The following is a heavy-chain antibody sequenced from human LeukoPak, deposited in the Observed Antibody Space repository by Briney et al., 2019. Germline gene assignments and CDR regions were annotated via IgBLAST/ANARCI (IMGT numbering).Heavy chain of an antibody. J-gene: IGHJ4*02. CDR3: ATIKRGSIFGYFDF. Sequence: SSETLSLTCTASGGSISSHYWSWIRRPPGKGLEWIAYLFDSVNTKDNPSLQSRLTLSADTSKNQFSLRLSSVTAADTAVYYCATIKRGSIFGYFDFWGQGIKVTVSS. CDR1: GGSISSHY. D-gene: IGHD5-18*01. CDR2: LFDSVNT. V-gene: IGHV4-59*11.